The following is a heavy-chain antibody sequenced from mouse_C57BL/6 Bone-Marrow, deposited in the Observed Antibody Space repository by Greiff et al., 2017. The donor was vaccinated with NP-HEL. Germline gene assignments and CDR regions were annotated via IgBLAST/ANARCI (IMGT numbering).Heavy chain of an antibody. D-gene: IGHD1-1*01. V-gene: IGHV5-17*01. CDR3: ARDYGSSYDYAMDY. CDR2: ISSGSSTI. Sequence: VQLKESGGGLVKPGGSLKLSCAASGFTFSDYGMHWVRQAPETGLEWVAYISSGSSTIYYADTVKGRFTISRDNAKNTLFLQMTSLRSEDTAMYYCARDYGSSYDYAMDYWGQGTSVTVSS. J-gene: IGHJ4*01. CDR1: GFTFSDYG.